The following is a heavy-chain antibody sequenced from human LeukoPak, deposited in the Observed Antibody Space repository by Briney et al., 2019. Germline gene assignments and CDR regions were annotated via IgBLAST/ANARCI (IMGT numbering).Heavy chain of an antibody. CDR2: IKSKTDGGTT. CDR3: TTRLLVDWHY. J-gene: IGHJ4*02. V-gene: IGHV3-15*01. Sequence: GGSLRLSCAASGFISINAWMSWVRQAPGKGLEWVGRIKSKTDGGTTDYAAPVKGRFTISRDDSKNTLYLQMNSLKTEDTAVYYCTTRLLVDWHYWGQGTLVTVSS. D-gene: IGHD6-13*01. CDR1: GFISINAW.